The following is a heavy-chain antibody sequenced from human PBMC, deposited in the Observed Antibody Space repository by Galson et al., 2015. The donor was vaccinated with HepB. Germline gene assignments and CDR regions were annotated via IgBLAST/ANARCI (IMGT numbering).Heavy chain of an antibody. CDR1: GFTFSSYG. CDR2: IRGSGGNT. D-gene: IGHD2-2*01. CDR3: AKEQYCSSTGCFNYFDF. J-gene: IGHJ4*02. Sequence: SLRLSCAASGFTFSSYGMSWVRQAPGKGLEWVSTIRGSGGNTYYADSVKGRFTISRDNSKNTLYLQMNSLRAEDRAIYYCAKEQYCSSTGCFNYFDFWGQGTLVTVSS. V-gene: IGHV3-23*01.